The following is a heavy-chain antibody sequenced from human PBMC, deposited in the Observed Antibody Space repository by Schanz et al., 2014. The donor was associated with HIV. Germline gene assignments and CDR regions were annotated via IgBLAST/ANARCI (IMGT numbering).Heavy chain of an antibody. Sequence: VQLVESGGGLVKPGGSLRLSCAASGLSFNDAWMTWVRQAPGKGLEWVAIISYDGSNKDYADSVKGRFTISRDKSKNTLYLQMNSLRAEDTAVYYCASTVYPYSSSSDYYYGMDVWGQGTTVTVSS. D-gene: IGHD6-6*01. J-gene: IGHJ6*02. CDR3: ASTVYPYSSSSDYYYGMDV. V-gene: IGHV3-30*03. CDR1: GLSFNDAW. CDR2: ISYDGSNK.